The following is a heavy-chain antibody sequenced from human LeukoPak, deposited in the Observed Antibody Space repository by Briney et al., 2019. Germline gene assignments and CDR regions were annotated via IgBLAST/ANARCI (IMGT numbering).Heavy chain of an antibody. D-gene: IGHD5-18*01. V-gene: IGHV4-4*07. CDR3: GRDRRATTMVYFFDY. Sequence: SETLSLTCTVSGGSISSYYWSWIRQPAGKGLEWIGRIYTSGSTNYNPSLKSRVTMSVDTSKNQFSLKLSSVTAADTAVYYCGRDRRATTMVYFFDYWGQGALVTVSS. J-gene: IGHJ4*02. CDR1: GGSISSYY. CDR2: IYTSGST.